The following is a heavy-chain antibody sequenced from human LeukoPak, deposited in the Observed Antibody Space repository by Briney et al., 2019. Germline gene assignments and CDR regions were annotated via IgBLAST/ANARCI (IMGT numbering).Heavy chain of an antibody. CDR3: ARAPSNWNDVYYYYSMDV. V-gene: IGHV1-8*01. D-gene: IGHD1-1*01. CDR2: MNPNSGNT. Sequence: ASVTVSCMASGYTFTSYDINWVRQAPGQGLEWMGWMNPNSGNTGYAQKLQGRVTVTTDTSTSTAYMELRSLRSDDTAIYYCARAPSNWNDVYYYYSMDVWGQGTLVTVSS. J-gene: IGHJ6*02. CDR1: GYTFTSYD.